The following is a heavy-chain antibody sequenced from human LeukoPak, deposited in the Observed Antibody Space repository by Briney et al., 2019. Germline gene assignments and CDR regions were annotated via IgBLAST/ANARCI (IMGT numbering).Heavy chain of an antibody. Sequence: PSETLSLTCTVSGGSISSGGYYWSWIRQHPGKGLEWIGYIYYSGSTYYNPSLKSRVTISVDTSKNQFSLKLRSVTAADTAVYYCARQGLGPNYYVDYWGQGTLVTVSS. CDR3: ARQGLGPNYYVDY. D-gene: IGHD1-26*01. V-gene: IGHV4-31*03. CDR1: GGSISSGGYY. J-gene: IGHJ4*02. CDR2: IYYSGST.